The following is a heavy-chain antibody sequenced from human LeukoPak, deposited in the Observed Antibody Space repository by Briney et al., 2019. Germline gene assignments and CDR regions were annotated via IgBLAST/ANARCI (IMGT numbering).Heavy chain of an antibody. Sequence: PGGSLRLSCTASGFTFSTYWINWVRQSPGKGLVWVALINGDGSTTTHADSVKGRFTISRDNAKNTAYLQMNSLRDEDPAVYFCARDYAGSPDYWGQGTLVTVSA. CDR3: ARDYAGSPDY. D-gene: IGHD3-10*01. CDR1: GFTFSTYW. CDR2: INGDGSTT. V-gene: IGHV3-74*03. J-gene: IGHJ4*02.